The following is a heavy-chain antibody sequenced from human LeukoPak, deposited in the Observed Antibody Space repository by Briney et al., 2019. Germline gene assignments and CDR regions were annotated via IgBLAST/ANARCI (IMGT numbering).Heavy chain of an antibody. CDR3: TQGEWCYFDN. CDR1: GGSISSHY. Sequence: SETLSLTCTVSGGSISSHYWSWIRQPPGKGLEWIGYMFYSGTTNYNPSLKSRVTISVDTSKKQFSLKPSSVTAADTAVYYCTQGEWCYFDNWGQGTLVTVSS. CDR2: MFYSGTT. J-gene: IGHJ4*02. V-gene: IGHV4-59*11. D-gene: IGHD3-3*01.